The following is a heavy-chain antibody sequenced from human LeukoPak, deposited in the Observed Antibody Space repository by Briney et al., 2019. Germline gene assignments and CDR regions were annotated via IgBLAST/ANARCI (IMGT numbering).Heavy chain of an antibody. V-gene: IGHV3-23*01. CDR2: ISGRGSST. CDR3: AKADGSYKTLIDY. CDR1: GFTFIICA. D-gene: IGHD3-10*01. J-gene: IGHJ4*02. Sequence: GGSLRLSCAASGFTFIICAMNWVRQAPGKGLEWVSGISGRGSSTYYADSVKGRFTISRDSSKNTVYLQMNSLRAEDTAIYYCAKADGSYKTLIDYWGQGTLVTVSS.